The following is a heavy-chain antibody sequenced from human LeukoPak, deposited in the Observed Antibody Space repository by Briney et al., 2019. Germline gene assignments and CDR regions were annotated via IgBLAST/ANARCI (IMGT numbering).Heavy chain of an antibody. Sequence: SETLSLTCTVSGGSISSYYWSWIRQPAGKGLEWIGRIYTSGSTNYNPSLKSRVTMSVDTSKNQFSLKLSSVTAADTAVYYCARDSIPSYSGSYYFDYWGQGTLVTVSS. CDR1: GGSISSYY. J-gene: IGHJ4*02. CDR2: IYTSGST. V-gene: IGHV4-4*07. D-gene: IGHD1-26*01. CDR3: ARDSIPSYSGSYYFDY.